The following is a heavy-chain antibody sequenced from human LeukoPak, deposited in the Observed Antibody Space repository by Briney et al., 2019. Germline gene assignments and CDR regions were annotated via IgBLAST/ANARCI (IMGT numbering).Heavy chain of an antibody. CDR3: AKDQGKDYYDSSGQYDY. V-gene: IGHV3-53*01. Sequence: GGSLRLSCAASGFTVSSNYMSWVRQAPGKGLEWVSVIYSGGSTYYADSVKGRFTISRDNSKNTLYLQMNSLRAEDTAVYYCAKDQGKDYYDSSGQYDYWGQGTLVTVSS. D-gene: IGHD3-22*01. J-gene: IGHJ4*02. CDR2: IYSGGST. CDR1: GFTVSSNY.